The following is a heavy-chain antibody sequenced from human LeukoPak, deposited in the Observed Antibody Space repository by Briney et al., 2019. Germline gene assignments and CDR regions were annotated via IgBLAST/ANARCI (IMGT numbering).Heavy chain of an antibody. CDR2: INPSGGST. CDR3: ARDPPYYYDSSGYLPYY. CDR1: GYTFTSYY. J-gene: IGHJ4*02. D-gene: IGHD3-22*01. V-gene: IGHV1-46*01. Sequence: ASVNVSFKASGYTFTSYYMHWVRQAPGQGLEGMGIINPSGGSTSYAQKFQGRVTMTRDTSTSTVYTELSSLRSEDTAVYYCARDPPYYYDSSGYLPYYWGQGTLVTVSS.